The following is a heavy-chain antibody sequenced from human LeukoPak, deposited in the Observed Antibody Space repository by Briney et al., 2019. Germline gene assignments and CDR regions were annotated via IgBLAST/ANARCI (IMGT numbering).Heavy chain of an antibody. CDR1: GGTFSSYA. D-gene: IGHD6-13*01. CDR2: IIPIFGTA. J-gene: IGHJ3*02. V-gene: IGHV1-69*13. Sequence: AASVKVSCKASGGTFSSYAISWVRQAPGQGLEWMGGIIPIFGTANYAQKFQGRVTITADESTSTAYMELSSLRSEDTAVYYCARDGGAAAGGHDAFDIWGQGTMVTVSS. CDR3: ARDGGAAAGGHDAFDI.